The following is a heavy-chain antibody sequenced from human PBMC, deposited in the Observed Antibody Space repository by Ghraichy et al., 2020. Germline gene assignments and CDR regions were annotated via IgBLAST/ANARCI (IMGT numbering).Heavy chain of an antibody. V-gene: IGHV4-4*07. CDR1: GGSITTYY. CDR3: ARDPFRSSFDY. J-gene: IGHJ4*02. CDR2: IYATGTT. Sequence: SETLSLTCTVSGGSITTYYWNWIRQPAGKGLEWIGRIYATGTTSYNPSLKSRLTMSVDMSKKQFSLKLRSVTAADTAMYFCARDPFRSSFDYWGQGTLVTVSS. D-gene: IGHD1-26*01.